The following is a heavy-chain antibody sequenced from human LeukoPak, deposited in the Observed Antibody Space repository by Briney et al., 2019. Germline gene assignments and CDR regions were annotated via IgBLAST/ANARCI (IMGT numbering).Heavy chain of an antibody. CDR1: GFTFSNFG. Sequence: SLRLSFATSGFTFSNFGMHWVRQAPGQGLGGVAVISYDGNNKYYVDSMKGRFTISRDNSKNTLYLQMNSLRTEDTAVYYCAKDRGILTGYPNWFDPWGQGTLVTVSS. CDR3: AKDRGILTGYPNWFDP. D-gene: IGHD3-9*01. CDR2: ISYDGNNK. V-gene: IGHV3-30*18. J-gene: IGHJ5*02.